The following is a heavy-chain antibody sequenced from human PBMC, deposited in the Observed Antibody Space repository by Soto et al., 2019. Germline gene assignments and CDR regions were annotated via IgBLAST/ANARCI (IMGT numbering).Heavy chain of an antibody. V-gene: IGHV3-11*01. CDR2: ISPGGDII. CDR1: GFPFSDYY. J-gene: IGHJ4*02. CDR3: TRDPRLLDY. D-gene: IGHD6-25*01. Sequence: GSLRLSCAASGFPFSDYYMTWIRQAPGKGLDLLSYISPGGDIISYADSVKGRFTVSRDNGKKSLHLQMNGLRDEATAMYYCTRDPRLLDYWGQGTLVTVSS.